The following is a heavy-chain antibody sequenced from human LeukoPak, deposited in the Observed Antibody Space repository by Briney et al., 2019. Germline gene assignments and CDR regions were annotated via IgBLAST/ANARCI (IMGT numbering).Heavy chain of an antibody. V-gene: IGHV3-74*01. CDR1: GFSLSRHW. CDR3: ARGNQGNWFEY. Sequence: GGSLRLSCVASGFSLSRHWMHWVRLAPGKGLVWVSRISTDGGSTAYAGSVRGRFTISRDNARNRLYLQMTSLRAEATAVYYCARGNQGNWFEYWGTGALVTVSS. CDR2: ISTDGGST. J-gene: IGHJ4*02. D-gene: IGHD4-23*01.